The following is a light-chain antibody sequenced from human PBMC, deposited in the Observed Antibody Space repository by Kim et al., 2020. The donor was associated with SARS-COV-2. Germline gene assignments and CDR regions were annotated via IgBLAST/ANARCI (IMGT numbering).Light chain of an antibody. CDR2: GKN. CDR1: SLRSYY. V-gene: IGLV3-19*01. J-gene: IGLJ2*01. CDR3: NSLDRNDNVV. Sequence: SSELTQDPAVSVALGQTVRITCQGDSLRSYYATWYQQKPGQAPILVIYGKNNRPSGIPDRFSGSSSGNTASLTIPGTQAGDEADYYCNSLDRNDNVVFGR.